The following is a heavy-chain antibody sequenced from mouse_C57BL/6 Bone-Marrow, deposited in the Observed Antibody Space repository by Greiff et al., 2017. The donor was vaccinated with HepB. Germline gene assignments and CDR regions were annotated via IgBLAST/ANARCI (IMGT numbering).Heavy chain of an antibody. Sequence: QVQLQQSGAELVMPGASVKLSCKASGYTFTSYWMHWVKQRPGQGLEWIGEIDPSDSYTNYNQKFKGKSTLTVDKSSSTAYMQLSSLTSEDSAVYYCARQGSYDGYPCFAYWGQGTLATVSA. CDR1: GYTFTSYW. V-gene: IGHV1-69*01. J-gene: IGHJ3*01. CDR2: IDPSDSYT. CDR3: ARQGSYDGYPCFAY. D-gene: IGHD2-3*01.